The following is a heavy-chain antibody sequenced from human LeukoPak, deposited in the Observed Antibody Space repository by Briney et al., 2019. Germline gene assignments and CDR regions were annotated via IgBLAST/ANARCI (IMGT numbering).Heavy chain of an antibody. J-gene: IGHJ4*02. V-gene: IGHV3-30-3*01. Sequence: GGSLRLSCAASGFTFSSYAMHWVRQAPGKGLEWVAVISYDGSNKYYADSVKGRFTISRDNSKNTLYLQMNSLRAEDTAVYYCARDDYVWGNPFDYWGQGTLVTVSS. CDR2: ISYDGSNK. CDR3: ARDDYVWGNPFDY. D-gene: IGHD3-16*01. CDR1: GFTFSSYA.